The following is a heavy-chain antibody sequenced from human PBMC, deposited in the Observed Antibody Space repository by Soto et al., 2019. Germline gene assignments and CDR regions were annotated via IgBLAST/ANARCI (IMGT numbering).Heavy chain of an antibody. Sequence: EVQLVQSGAEVKKPGETLKISCQGSGYNFTNYWIGWVRQMPGKGLEWMGNIYPGDSDTRYRPSFQGQVTISAAKSISTAYLQWSSLKASDTAIYYCARARASTGAFDIWGQGTLVTVS. CDR2: IYPGDSDT. CDR1: GYNFTNYW. J-gene: IGHJ3*02. V-gene: IGHV5-51*01. CDR3: ARARASTGAFDI.